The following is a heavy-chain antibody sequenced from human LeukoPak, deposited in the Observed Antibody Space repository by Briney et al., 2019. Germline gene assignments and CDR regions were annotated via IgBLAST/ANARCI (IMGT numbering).Heavy chain of an antibody. Sequence: SETLSLTCTVSGGSISSYYWSWIRQPPGKGLEWIGYIYYSGSTNYNPSLKSRVTISVDTSKNQFSLKLSSVTAADTAMYYCVRVRGRDGYFDSWGRGILVTVSS. CDR2: IYYSGST. V-gene: IGHV4-59*01. D-gene: IGHD5-24*01. CDR3: VRVRGRDGYFDS. CDR1: GGSISSYY. J-gene: IGHJ4*02.